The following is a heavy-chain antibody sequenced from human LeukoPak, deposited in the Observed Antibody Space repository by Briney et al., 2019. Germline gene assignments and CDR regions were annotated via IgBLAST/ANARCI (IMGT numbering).Heavy chain of an antibody. Sequence: GGSLRLSCAASGLTFSSYAMSWVRQAPGKGLEWVSAISGSGGSTYYADSVKGRFTISRDNSKNTLYLQMNSLRAEDTAVYYCARTGVGSSSWNYWGQGTLVTVSS. J-gene: IGHJ4*02. CDR1: GLTFSSYA. CDR2: ISGSGGST. CDR3: ARTGVGSSSWNY. V-gene: IGHV3-23*01. D-gene: IGHD6-13*01.